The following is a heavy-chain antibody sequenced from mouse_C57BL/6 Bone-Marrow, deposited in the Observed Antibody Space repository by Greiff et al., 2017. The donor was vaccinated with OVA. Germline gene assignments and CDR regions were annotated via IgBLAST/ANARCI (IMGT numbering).Heavy chain of an antibody. V-gene: IGHV1-81*01. J-gene: IGHJ4*01. Sequence: LVESGAELARPGASVKLSCKASGYTFTSYGISWVKQRTGQGLEWIGEIYPRSGNTYYNEKFKGKATLTADKSSSTAYMELRSLTSEDSAVYFCARGGLLWSYYYAMDYWGQGTSVTVSS. CDR2: IYPRSGNT. D-gene: IGHD1-1*02. CDR3: ARGGLLWSYYYAMDY. CDR1: GYTFTSYG.